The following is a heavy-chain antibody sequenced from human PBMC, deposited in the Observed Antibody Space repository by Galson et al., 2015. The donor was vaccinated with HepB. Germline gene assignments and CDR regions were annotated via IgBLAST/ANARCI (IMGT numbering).Heavy chain of an antibody. CDR3: ARQMGTRMPFDS. Sequence: SETLSLTCTVSSASITTFYWSWIRQSSGQGLEWIGYVSYTGGINYNPSLKTRVTMSVDTSKNKFSLKLSSVTAADTAIYYCARQMGTRMPFDSWGRGTLVTVSS. CDR2: VSYTGGI. D-gene: IGHD5-24*01. J-gene: IGHJ4*02. CDR1: SASITTFY. V-gene: IGHV4-59*08.